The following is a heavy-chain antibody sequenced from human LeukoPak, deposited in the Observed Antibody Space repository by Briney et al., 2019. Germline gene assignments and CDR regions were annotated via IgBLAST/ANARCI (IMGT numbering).Heavy chain of an antibody. CDR1: GFTFSSYN. CDR3: ARGPMAQPDY. D-gene: IGHD1/OR15-1a*01. V-gene: IGHV3-23*01. J-gene: IGHJ4*02. Sequence: GGSLRLSCAASGFTFSSYNMNWVRQAPGKGLEWVSAISGSGGSTYYADSVKRRFTISRDNSKNTLYLQMNNLRADDTAVYYCARGPMAQPDYWGQGTLVTVSS. CDR2: ISGSGGST.